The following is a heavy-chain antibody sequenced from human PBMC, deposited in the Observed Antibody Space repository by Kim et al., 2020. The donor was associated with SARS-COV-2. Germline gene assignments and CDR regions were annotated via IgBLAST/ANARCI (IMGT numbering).Heavy chain of an antibody. CDR3: TTGSVYGDSFRADYYGMDV. J-gene: IGHJ6*02. D-gene: IGHD4-17*01. Sequence: GRFTISRDDSKNTLYLQMNSLKTEDTAVYYCTTGSVYGDSFRADYYGMDVWGQGTTVTVSS. V-gene: IGHV3-15*01.